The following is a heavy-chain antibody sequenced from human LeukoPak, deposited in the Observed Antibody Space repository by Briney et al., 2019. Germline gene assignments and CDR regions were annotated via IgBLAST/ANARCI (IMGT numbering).Heavy chain of an antibody. Sequence: GGSLRLSCAASGFTFSSDSMNSVRQAPGKGLEWVSSISSSSSHIYYADSVKGRFTISRDNAKNSLYLQMNSLRAEDTAVYYCTSNPPGIARDGAEYFQHWGQGTLVTVSS. V-gene: IGHV3-21*01. CDR3: TSNPPGIARDGAEYFQH. D-gene: IGHD6-13*01. J-gene: IGHJ1*01. CDR1: GFTFSSDS. CDR2: ISSSSSHI.